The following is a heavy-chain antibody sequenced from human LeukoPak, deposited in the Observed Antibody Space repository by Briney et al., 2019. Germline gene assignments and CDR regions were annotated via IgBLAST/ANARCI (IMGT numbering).Heavy chain of an antibody. V-gene: IGHV4-4*07. Sequence: PSETLSLTCTVSGGSISSYYWGWIRQPAGKGLEWIGRIYTSRSTNYNPSLKSRVTMSVDTSKNQFSLKLSSVTAADTAVYYCAREGGYSSSSRPNFDYRGQGTLVTVSP. CDR1: GGSISSYY. CDR3: AREGGYSSSSRPNFDY. D-gene: IGHD6-6*01. J-gene: IGHJ4*02. CDR2: IYTSRST.